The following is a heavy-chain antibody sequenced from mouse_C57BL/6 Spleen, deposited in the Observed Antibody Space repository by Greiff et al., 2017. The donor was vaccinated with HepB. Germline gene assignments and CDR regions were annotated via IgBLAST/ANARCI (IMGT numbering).Heavy chain of an antibody. CDR1: GYTFTSYW. V-gene: IGHV1-72*01. D-gene: IGHD1-1*01. J-gene: IGHJ1*03. CDR3: ARDGSWYFDV. Sequence: QVQLQQPGAELVKPGASVKLSCKASGYTFTSYWMHWVKQRPGRGLEWIGRIDPNSGGTKYNEKFKSKATLTVDKPSSTAYMQLSSLTSADSAVYYGARDGSWYFDVWGTGTTVTVSS. CDR2: IDPNSGGT.